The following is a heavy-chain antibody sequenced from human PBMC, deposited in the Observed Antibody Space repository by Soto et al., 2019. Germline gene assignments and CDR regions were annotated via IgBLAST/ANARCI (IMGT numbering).Heavy chain of an antibody. CDR3: ARNGITGRPYYHGMDV. Sequence: QVQLQESGPGLVKPSETLSLTCTVSGGSISSYYWSWIRQPPGKGLEWIGYIYYSGSTNYNPSLKSRVTISVDTSKNQFSLKLSSVTAADTAVYYCARNGITGRPYYHGMDVWGQGTTVTVSS. D-gene: IGHD6-6*01. CDR2: IYYSGST. V-gene: IGHV4-59*01. CDR1: GGSISSYY. J-gene: IGHJ6*02.